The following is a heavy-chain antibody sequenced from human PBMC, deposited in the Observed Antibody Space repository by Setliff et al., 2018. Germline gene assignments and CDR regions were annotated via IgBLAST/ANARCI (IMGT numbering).Heavy chain of an antibody. J-gene: IGHJ4*02. CDR3: RRLVRYCTRTACQRLSGGEF. Sequence: ASVKVSCKTSGYTFTDYGVSWVRQAPGQGLEWMGWISGYNGNTYFAPKFQGRVTLTTDTSTTTAFMEMRSLTSDDTAVYYCRRLVRYCTRTACQRLSGGEFWGQGTLVTVSS. V-gene: IGHV1-18*01. CDR1: GYTFTDYG. CDR2: ISGYNGNT. D-gene: IGHD2-8*01.